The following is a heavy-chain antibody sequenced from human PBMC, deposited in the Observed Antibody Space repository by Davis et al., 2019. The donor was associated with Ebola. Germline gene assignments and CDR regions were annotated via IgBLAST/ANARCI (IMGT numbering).Heavy chain of an antibody. CDR3: ARTDLEGYCSSGSCYSWFDP. Sequence: SVKVSCKASGGTFSSYAISWVRQAPGQGLEWMGGIIPIFGTANYAQQFQGRVTITADESTSTAYMELSSLRSEDTAVYYCARTDLEGYCSSGSCYSWFDPWGQGTLVTVSS. V-gene: IGHV1-69*13. J-gene: IGHJ5*02. D-gene: IGHD2-15*01. CDR1: GGTFSSYA. CDR2: IIPIFGTA.